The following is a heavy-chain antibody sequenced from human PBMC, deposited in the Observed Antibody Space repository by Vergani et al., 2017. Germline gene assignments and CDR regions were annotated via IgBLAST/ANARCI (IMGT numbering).Heavy chain of an antibody. J-gene: IGHJ6*02. V-gene: IGHV3-23*01. CDR2: ISGSGGST. Sequence: EVQLLESGGGLVQPGGSLRLSCAASGVTFSSYAMSWVRQAPGEGLEWVSAISGSGGSTYYADSVKGRFTISRDNSKNTLYLQMNSLRAEDTAVYYCASDMVRGVILYGMDVWGQGTTVTVSS. D-gene: IGHD3-10*01. CDR1: GVTFSSYA. CDR3: ASDMVRGVILYGMDV.